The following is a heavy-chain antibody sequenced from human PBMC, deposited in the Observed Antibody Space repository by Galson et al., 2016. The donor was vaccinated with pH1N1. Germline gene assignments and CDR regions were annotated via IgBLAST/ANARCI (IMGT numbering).Heavy chain of an antibody. CDR3: MRRTTLIRTLYYDFYGMDV. Sequence: LSLTCTVSGTSINSVAHFWGWVRQSPGGGLEWIASIYSSGSSHSNPSLRSRVTISVDRSSDQFSLSLTSVTAADTAVYYCMRRTTLIRTLYYDFYGMDVWGQGTTVTVSS. CDR2: IYSSGSS. V-gene: IGHV4-39*01. J-gene: IGHJ6*02. CDR1: GTSINSVAHF. D-gene: IGHD2-15*01.